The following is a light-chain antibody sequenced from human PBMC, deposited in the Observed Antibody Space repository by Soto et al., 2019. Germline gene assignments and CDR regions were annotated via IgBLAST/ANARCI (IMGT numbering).Light chain of an antibody. Sequence: DIQMTQSPSSLSASVGDRGTITCRASQDIREDLGWYQQKPGKAPTRLIYAVSSLQNGVPSRFSGTGSGTEFTLTISSLQPEDFATYYCLQHQTYPLSFGGGTRVEIK. CDR3: LQHQTYPLS. CDR2: AVS. CDR1: QDIRED. V-gene: IGKV1-17*01. J-gene: IGKJ4*01.